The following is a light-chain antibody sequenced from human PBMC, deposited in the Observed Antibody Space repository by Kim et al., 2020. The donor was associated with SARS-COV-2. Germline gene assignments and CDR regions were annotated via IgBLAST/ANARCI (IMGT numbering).Light chain of an antibody. CDR1: SSDVGGYNY. CDR2: DVS. Sequence: PGQSVTISCTGTSSDVGGYNYVSWYQQHPGNAPKLMIYDVSKRPSGVPDRFSGSKSGNTASLTISGLQAEDEADYYYCSYAGSYTLFGGGTKITVL. CDR3: CSYAGSYTL. J-gene: IGLJ2*01. V-gene: IGLV2-11*01.